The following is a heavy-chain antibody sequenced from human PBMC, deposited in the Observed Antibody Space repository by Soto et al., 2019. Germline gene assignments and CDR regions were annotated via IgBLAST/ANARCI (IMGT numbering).Heavy chain of an antibody. D-gene: IGHD5-12*01. Sequence: PSETLSLTCTVSGGSISSYYWSWIRQPPGKGLEWIGYIYYSGSTNYNPSLKSRVTISVDTSKNQFSLKLSSVTAADTAVYYCARVTRGYSGPADWGQGTLVTVSS. CDR2: IYYSGST. J-gene: IGHJ4*02. CDR1: GGSISSYY. V-gene: IGHV4-59*01. CDR3: ARVTRGYSGPAD.